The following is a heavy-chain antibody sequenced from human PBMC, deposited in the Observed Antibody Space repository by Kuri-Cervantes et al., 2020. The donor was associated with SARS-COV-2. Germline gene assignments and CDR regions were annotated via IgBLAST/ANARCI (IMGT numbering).Heavy chain of an antibody. CDR2: ISGSGGST. Sequence: GESLKISCAASGFTFSSYAMSWVRQAPGKGLEWVSAISGSGGSTYYADSVKGRFTIPRDNSKNTPYLQMNSLRAEDTAVYHCARWGRWQQLVEGYFDYWGQGTLVTVSS. CDR1: GFTFSSYA. D-gene: IGHD6-13*01. CDR3: ARWGRWQQLVEGYFDY. V-gene: IGHV3-23*01. J-gene: IGHJ4*02.